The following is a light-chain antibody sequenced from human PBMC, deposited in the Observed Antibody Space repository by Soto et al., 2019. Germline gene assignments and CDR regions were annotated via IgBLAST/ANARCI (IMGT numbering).Light chain of an antibody. V-gene: IGKV3-20*01. CDR3: HQYGTSPWT. CDR2: IAA. J-gene: IGKJ1*01. CDR1: QSVSSNY. Sequence: EIVLTQSPGTLSLFPGERATLSCRATQSVSSNYLAWYQQKPGQAPRLLIYIAASRATGIPDRFSGSGSGTDFTLTISRLEPEDFAVYYCHQYGTSPWTFGQGTKVEIK.